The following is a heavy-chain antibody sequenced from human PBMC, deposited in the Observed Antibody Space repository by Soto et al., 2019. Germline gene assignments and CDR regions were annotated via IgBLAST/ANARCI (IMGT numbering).Heavy chain of an antibody. Sequence: SETLSLTCAVYGGSFSGYYWSWIRQPPGKGLEWIGEINHSGSTNYNPSLKSRVTISVDTSKNQFSLKLSSVTAADTAVYYFSRASIPRGSMFRLEKYGMDVWGQGTTVTVSS. D-gene: IGHD3-10*02. CDR2: INHSGST. V-gene: IGHV4-34*01. J-gene: IGHJ6*02. CDR3: SRASIPRGSMFRLEKYGMDV. CDR1: GGSFSGYY.